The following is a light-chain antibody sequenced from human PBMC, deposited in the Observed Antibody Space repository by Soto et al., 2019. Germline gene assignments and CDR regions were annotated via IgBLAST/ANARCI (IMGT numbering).Light chain of an antibody. CDR3: EQYGSSPRT. CDR2: GAS. CDR1: QSVSSN. Sequence: ILLRPSQGTMSVSRGGRDPGCCRASQSVSSNLAWYQQKPGQAPRLLIYGASTRATGIPARFSGSGSGTEFTLTIRSLQSEYFAVYYCEQYGSSPRTFGQGTKVDIK. V-gene: IGKV3-15*01. J-gene: IGKJ1*01.